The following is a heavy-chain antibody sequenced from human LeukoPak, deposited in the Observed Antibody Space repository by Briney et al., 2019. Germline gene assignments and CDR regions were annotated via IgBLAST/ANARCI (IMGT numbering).Heavy chain of an antibody. CDR2: ISYSGSA. D-gene: IGHD6-13*01. V-gene: IGHV4-59*01. Sequence: SETLSLTCTVSSGSISGYYWSWIRQPPGKGLEWVGYISYSGSANYNPSLKSRVTISVDTSKNQFSLKLSSVTAADTAVYYCARQVYSSSWSYYFEYWGQGILVTVSS. CDR3: ARQVYSSSWSYYFEY. CDR1: SGSISGYY. J-gene: IGHJ4*02.